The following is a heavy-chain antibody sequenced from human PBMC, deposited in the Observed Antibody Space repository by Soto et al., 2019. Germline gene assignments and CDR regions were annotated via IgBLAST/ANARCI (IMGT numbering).Heavy chain of an antibody. CDR1: GGSMRNYF. V-gene: IGHV4-59*01. D-gene: IGHD6-13*01. Sequence: SETLSLTCTVSGGSMRNYFWAWIRQPPGKGLEWIGYIHYSGTTSFFPSYNPSLRSRVTISEDTSKNQFSLKLLSVTTADTAVYFCAAGEASSRNLAPYYLDFWGQGTLVTVSS. CDR3: AAGEASSRNLAPYYLDF. J-gene: IGHJ4*02. CDR2: IHYSGTT.